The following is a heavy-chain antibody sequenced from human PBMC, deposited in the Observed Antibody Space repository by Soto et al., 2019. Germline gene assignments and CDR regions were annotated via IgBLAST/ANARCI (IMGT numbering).Heavy chain of an antibody. CDR2: IVPMLGAP. Sequence: SVKVSCKASGGTFDNFIMNWVRQTPGRGLEWMGGIVPMLGAPTYAEKFKGRVTISATGSTSTMYMEVTSLRSEDTAIYYCARNGTYSSSLSQYSGMDVWGQGPTVTVSS. D-gene: IGHD1-26*01. CDR3: ARNGTYSSSLSQYSGMDV. J-gene: IGHJ6*02. V-gene: IGHV1-69*13. CDR1: GGTFDNFI.